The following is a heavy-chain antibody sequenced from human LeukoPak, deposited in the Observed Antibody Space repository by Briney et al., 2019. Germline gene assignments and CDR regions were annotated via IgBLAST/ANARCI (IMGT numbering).Heavy chain of an antibody. CDR2: IKQDGNEK. CDR3: ARRNFDY. Sequence: PGGSLRLSCVASGFPFSSYWMHWVRQAPGKGLEWVANIKQDGNEKYYVDSVKGRFTISRDYAKNSLYLQMNSLRAEDTAVYYCARRNFDYWGQGTLVTVSS. CDR1: GFPFSSYW. J-gene: IGHJ4*02. V-gene: IGHV3-7*01.